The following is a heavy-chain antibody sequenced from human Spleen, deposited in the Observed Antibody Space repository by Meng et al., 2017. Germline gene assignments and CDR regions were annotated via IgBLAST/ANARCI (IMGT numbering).Heavy chain of an antibody. CDR3: AKDGTGTGQS. CDR2: ISSSSSYI. J-gene: IGHJ4*02. D-gene: IGHD1-1*01. V-gene: IGHV3-21*04. CDR1: GFTFSSYS. Sequence: GESLKISCAASGFTFSSYSMNWVRQAPGKGLEWVSSISSSSSYIYYADSVKGRFTISRDNAKNSLYLQMNSLRAEDTAVYYCAKDGTGTGQSWGQGTLVTVSS.